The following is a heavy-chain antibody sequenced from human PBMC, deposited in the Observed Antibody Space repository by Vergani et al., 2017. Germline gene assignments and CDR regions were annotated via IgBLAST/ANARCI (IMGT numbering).Heavy chain of an antibody. Sequence: QVQLQESGPGLVKPSETLSLTCTVSGVSISSYYWRWIRQRPGKGLEWIGYIYYSGSTNYNSSLKSRVTISVDTSKNQFSLKLSSVTAADTAVYYCASAYGSSWYPYWGQGTLVTVSS. CDR3: ASAYGSSWYPY. D-gene: IGHD6-13*01. CDR1: GVSISSYY. J-gene: IGHJ4*02. V-gene: IGHV4-59*01. CDR2: IYYSGST.